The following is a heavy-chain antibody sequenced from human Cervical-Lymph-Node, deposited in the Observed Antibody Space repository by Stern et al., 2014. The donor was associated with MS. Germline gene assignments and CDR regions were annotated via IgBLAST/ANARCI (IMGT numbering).Heavy chain of an antibody. D-gene: IGHD6-6*01. V-gene: IGHV1-46*03. CDR2: INPTGDRT. Sequence: QVQLVQSGPEVRKPGASVRVSCKASGYSFTNNYIQWVRQAPGQGLEWMGVINPTGDRTYYTQKFQGRVTMTGDTSTSTVYMELSSLRSEDTAVYYCVRDKQVVNRYYYYGMDVWGQGTTVIVSS. J-gene: IGHJ6*02. CDR3: VRDKQVVNRYYYYGMDV. CDR1: GYSFTNNY.